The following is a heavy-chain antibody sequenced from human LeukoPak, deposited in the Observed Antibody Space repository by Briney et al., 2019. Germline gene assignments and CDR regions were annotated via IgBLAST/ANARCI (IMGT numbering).Heavy chain of an antibody. V-gene: IGHV4-30-4*08. CDR1: GGSISSGDYY. CDR3: ARALDIVLMVYAPYYFDY. J-gene: IGHJ4*02. CDR2: IYYSGST. D-gene: IGHD2-8*01. Sequence: PSETLSLTCTVSGGSISSGDYYWSWIRQPPGKGLEWIGYIYYSGSTYYNPSLKSRVTISVDTSKNQFSLRLGSVTAADTAVYYCARALDIVLMVYAPYYFDYWGQGTLVTVSS.